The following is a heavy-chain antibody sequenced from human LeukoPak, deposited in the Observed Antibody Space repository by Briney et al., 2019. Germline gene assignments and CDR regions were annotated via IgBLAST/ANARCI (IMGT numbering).Heavy chain of an antibody. Sequence: PSETLSLTCAVSGGSISSGGYSWSWIRQPPGKGLEWIGYIYHSGSTYYNPSLKSRVTISVDRSKNQFSLKLSSVTAADTAVYYCATYYDSSGYYSDYWGQGTLVTASS. D-gene: IGHD3-22*01. V-gene: IGHV4-30-2*01. CDR2: IYHSGST. J-gene: IGHJ4*02. CDR1: GGSISSGGYS. CDR3: ATYYDSSGYYSDY.